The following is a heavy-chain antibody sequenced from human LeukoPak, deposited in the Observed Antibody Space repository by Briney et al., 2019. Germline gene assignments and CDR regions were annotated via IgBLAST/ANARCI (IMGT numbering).Heavy chain of an antibody. CDR2: ISSSSSYI. V-gene: IGHV3-21*01. CDR3: ARGSSTDY. J-gene: IGHJ4*02. CDR1: GFTFNTYN. Sequence: PGGSLRLSCAGAGFTFNTYNMNWVRQAPGKGLEWVSSISSSSSYIYYADSVKGRFTISRDNAKNSLYLQMNSLRAEDTAVYYCARGSSTDYWGQGTLVTVSS.